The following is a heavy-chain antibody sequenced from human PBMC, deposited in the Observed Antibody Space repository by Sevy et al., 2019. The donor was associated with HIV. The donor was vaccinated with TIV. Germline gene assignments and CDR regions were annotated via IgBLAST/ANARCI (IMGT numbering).Heavy chain of an antibody. D-gene: IGHD2-8*02. CDR2: INHSGGT. J-gene: IGHJ3*02. Sequence: SETLSLTCAVYGGSFSGYYWSWIRQPPGKGLEWIGEINHSGGTNYNPSLKSRVTISVDTSKNQFSLRLNSVTAADTAVFYGAGRCPGSGGSHAFDIWGQGTMVTVSS. CDR3: AGRCPGSGGSHAFDI. V-gene: IGHV4-34*01. CDR1: GGSFSGYY.